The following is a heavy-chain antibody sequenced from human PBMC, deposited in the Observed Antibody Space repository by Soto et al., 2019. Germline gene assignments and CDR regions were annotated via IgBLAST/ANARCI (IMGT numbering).Heavy chain of an antibody. Sequence: QVQLQESGPGLVKPSETLSLTCTVSGGSISSYYWSWIRQPPGKGLEWIGYIYYSGSTNYNPSLKSRVTISVDTSKNQFSLKLSSVTAADTAVYYCASYLYGNYGLDAFDIWGQGTMVTVSS. CDR1: GGSISSYY. D-gene: IGHD4-17*01. CDR2: IYYSGST. V-gene: IGHV4-59*08. CDR3: ASYLYGNYGLDAFDI. J-gene: IGHJ3*02.